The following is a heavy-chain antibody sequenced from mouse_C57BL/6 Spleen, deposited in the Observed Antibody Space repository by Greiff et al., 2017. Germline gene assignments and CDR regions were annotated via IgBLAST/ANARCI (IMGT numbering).Heavy chain of an antibody. D-gene: IGHD1-1*01. CDR2: IDPSDSYT. CDR3: ARRGIYYYGTYAMDY. V-gene: IGHV1-50*01. Sequence: QVQLQQPGAELVKPGASVKLSCKASGYTFTSYWMQWVKQRPGQGLEWIGEIDPSDSYTNYNQKFKGKATLTVDTSSSTAYMQLSSLTSEDSAVYYCARRGIYYYGTYAMDYWGQGTSVTVSS. CDR1: GYTFTSYW. J-gene: IGHJ4*01.